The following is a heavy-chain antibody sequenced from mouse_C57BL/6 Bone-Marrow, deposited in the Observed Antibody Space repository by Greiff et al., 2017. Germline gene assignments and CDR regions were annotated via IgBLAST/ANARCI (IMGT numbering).Heavy chain of an antibody. Sequence: VQLQQSGAELVKPGASVKISCKVSGYAFSTYWMSWVKQRPGKGLEWIGQIYPGDGDTNYNGKFKGKATLTADKSSSTAYMQLSSLTSEDSAVYFCARDWDYFDYWGQGTTLTVSS. CDR1: GYAFSTYW. CDR2: IYPGDGDT. J-gene: IGHJ2*01. CDR3: ARDWDYFDY. V-gene: IGHV1-80*01. D-gene: IGHD4-1*01.